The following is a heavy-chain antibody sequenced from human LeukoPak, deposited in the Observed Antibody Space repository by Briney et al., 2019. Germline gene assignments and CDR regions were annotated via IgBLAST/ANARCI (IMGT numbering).Heavy chain of an antibody. CDR3: ARDFSRADSSGSYLTLHY. CDR2: IWYDGSNK. Sequence: PGGSLRLSCAASGFTFSSYGMHWVRQAPGKGLEWVAVIWYDGSNKYYADSVKGRFTISRDNSKNTLYLQMNSLRAEDTAVYYCARDFSRADSSGSYLTLHYWGQGTLVTVSS. V-gene: IGHV3-33*01. J-gene: IGHJ4*02. D-gene: IGHD6-19*01. CDR1: GFTFSSYG.